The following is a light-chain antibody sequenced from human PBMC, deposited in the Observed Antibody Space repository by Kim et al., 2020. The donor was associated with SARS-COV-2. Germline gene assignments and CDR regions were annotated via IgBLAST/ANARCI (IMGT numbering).Light chain of an antibody. V-gene: IGKV3-20*01. J-gene: IGKJ2*01. CDR2: GAS. CDR1: QSVSSSY. Sequence: EIVLTQSPGTLSLSPGQRATLSCRASQSVSSSYLAWYQQKPGQAPSLLIYGASSRATGIPDRFSGSVSGTDITLTISRLEPEDFAVYYCQQYGSSPRTFGQGTKRGI. CDR3: QQYGSSPRT.